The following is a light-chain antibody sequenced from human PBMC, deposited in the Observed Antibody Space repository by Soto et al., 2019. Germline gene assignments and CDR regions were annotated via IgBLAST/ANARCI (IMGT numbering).Light chain of an antibody. CDR3: QEYGNSPGIT. J-gene: IGKJ5*01. CDR2: SAS. CDR1: QGVGSKY. V-gene: IGKV3-20*01. Sequence: EIALTQSPGTLSLSPGERATLSCRASQGVGSKYLAWYQQKPGQSPRLLIYSASTRATGIPDRFRGSGSGTDLTHTISSREHEDLLLYYCQEYGNSPGITFGQGKRLEIK.